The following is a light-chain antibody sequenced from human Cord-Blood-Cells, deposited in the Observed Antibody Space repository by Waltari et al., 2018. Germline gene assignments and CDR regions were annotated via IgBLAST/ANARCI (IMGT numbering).Light chain of an antibody. J-gene: IGKJ2*01. Sequence: EIVLTQSAGTLSLSPGDRATLPCRASQSVSSSYLAWYQQKPGQAPRLLIYGASSRATGIPARFSGSGSGTDFTLTISRLEPEDFAVYYCQQYGSSPYTFGQGTKLEIK. CDR2: GAS. V-gene: IGKV3-20*01. CDR1: QSVSSSY. CDR3: QQYGSSPYT.